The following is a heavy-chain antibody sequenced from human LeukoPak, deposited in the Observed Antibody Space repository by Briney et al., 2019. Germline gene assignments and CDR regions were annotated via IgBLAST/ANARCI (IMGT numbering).Heavy chain of an antibody. CDR1: GGTFSSYA. CDR2: IIPILGIA. V-gene: IGHV1-69*04. J-gene: IGHJ5*02. Sequence: ASVKVSCKASGGTFSSYAISWVRQAPGQGLEWMGRIIPILGIANFAQKFQGRVTITADKSTSTAYMELSSLRSEDTAVYYCARVWSCSSTSCYRGRENNWFDPWGQGTLVTVSS. D-gene: IGHD2-2*01. CDR3: ARVWSCSSTSCYRGRENNWFDP.